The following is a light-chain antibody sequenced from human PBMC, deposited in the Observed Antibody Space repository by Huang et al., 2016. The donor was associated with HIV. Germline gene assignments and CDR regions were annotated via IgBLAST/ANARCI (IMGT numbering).Light chain of an antibody. V-gene: IGKV1-39*01. CDR1: QTISNY. CDR3: QQSSISPWT. J-gene: IGKJ1*01. Sequence: DIQMTQSPSSLSASVGDRVTITCRASQTISNYLNWYKQKPGEAPKLLIYAESDLQSVVPSRVSGRGSGTEFTLTISSLQPEDSATYYCQQSSISPWTFGQGTRVEIK. CDR2: AES.